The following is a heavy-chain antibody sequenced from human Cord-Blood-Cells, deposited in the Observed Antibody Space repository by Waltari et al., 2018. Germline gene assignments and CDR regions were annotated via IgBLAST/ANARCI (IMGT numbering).Heavy chain of an antibody. CDR3: ATQYSSSYYFDY. Sequence: EVQLVETGGGLIQTGGSLRLSCTASGFPVSRHYMSWVRQAPGKGLEWVSVIYSGGSTYYADSVKGRFTISRDNSKNTLYLQMNSLRAEDTAVYYCATQYSSSYYFDYWGQGTLVTVSS. J-gene: IGHJ4*02. D-gene: IGHD6-6*01. CDR2: IYSGGST. V-gene: IGHV3-53*02. CDR1: GFPVSRHY.